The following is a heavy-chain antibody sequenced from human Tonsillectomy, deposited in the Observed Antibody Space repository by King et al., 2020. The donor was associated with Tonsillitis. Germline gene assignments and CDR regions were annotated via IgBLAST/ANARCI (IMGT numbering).Heavy chain of an antibody. CDR2: MGYSGIV. D-gene: IGHD1-26*01. CDR1: GGSISSSDHY. CDR3: ATYVSGSFDY. Sequence: QLQESGPGVVKPSETLSLTCTVSGGSISSSDHYWAWIRQPPGKGLEWIGYMGYSGIVFSNPSHKSRITISGGTSENRFSLKLSSVTAADTAVYFCATYVSGSFDYWGQGALVTVSS. V-gene: IGHV4-39*01. J-gene: IGHJ4*02.